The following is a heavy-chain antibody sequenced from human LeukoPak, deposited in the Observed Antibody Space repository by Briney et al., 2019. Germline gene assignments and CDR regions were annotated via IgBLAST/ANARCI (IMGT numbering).Heavy chain of an antibody. CDR1: GGTFSSYA. CDR2: IIPIFGTA. Sequence: SVRVSCKASGGTFSSYAISWVRQAPGQGLEWMGGIIPIFGTANYAQKFQGRVTMTRDTSTSTVYMELSSLRSEDTAVYYCARVIGGNHFDYWGQGTLVTVSS. CDR3: ARVIGGNHFDY. D-gene: IGHD4-23*01. J-gene: IGHJ4*02. V-gene: IGHV1-69*05.